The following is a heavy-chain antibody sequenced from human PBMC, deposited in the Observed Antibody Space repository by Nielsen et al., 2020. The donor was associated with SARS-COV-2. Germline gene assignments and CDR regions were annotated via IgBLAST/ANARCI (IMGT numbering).Heavy chain of an antibody. J-gene: IGHJ6*02. Sequence: WLRQPPGKGLEWVGRIKSKTDGGTTDYAAPVKGRFTISRDDSKNTLYLQMNSLKTEDTAVYYCTTGLVTIFGVVTPRPAPGDGMDVWGQGTTVTVSS. V-gene: IGHV3-15*01. CDR3: TTGLVTIFGVVTPRPAPGDGMDV. CDR2: IKSKTDGGTT. D-gene: IGHD3-3*01.